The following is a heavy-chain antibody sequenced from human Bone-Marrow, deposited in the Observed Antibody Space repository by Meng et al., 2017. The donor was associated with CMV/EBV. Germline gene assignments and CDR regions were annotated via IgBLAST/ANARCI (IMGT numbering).Heavy chain of an antibody. Sequence: GESLKISCAASGFTVSSNYMSWVRQAPGKGLEWVSVIYSCGSTYYADSVKGRFTLSRDNSKNTLYLQMNSLRAEDTAVYYCARGGGGSWQLFDYWGQGTLVTVSS. CDR1: GFTVSSNY. J-gene: IGHJ4*02. CDR3: ARGGGGSWQLFDY. D-gene: IGHD6-13*01. CDR2: IYSCGST. V-gene: IGHV3-66*03.